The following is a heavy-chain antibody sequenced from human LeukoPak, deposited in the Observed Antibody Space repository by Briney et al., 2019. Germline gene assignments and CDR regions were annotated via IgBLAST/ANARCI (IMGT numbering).Heavy chain of an antibody. D-gene: IGHD4-11*01. CDR3: ARGGHDYSSRGYYYYGMDV. Sequence: GASVKVSCKASGYTFTGYYMHWVRQAPGQGLEWMGWINPNSGGTNYAQKFQGRVTMTRDTSISTAYMELRRLRSDDTAVYYCARGGHDYSSRGYYYYGMDVWGQGTTVTVSS. J-gene: IGHJ6*02. CDR1: GYTFTGYY. V-gene: IGHV1-2*02. CDR2: INPNSGGT.